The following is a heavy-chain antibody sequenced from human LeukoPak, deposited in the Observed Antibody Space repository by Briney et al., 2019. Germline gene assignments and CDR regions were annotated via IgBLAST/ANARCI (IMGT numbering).Heavy chain of an antibody. CDR2: INPSGGST. CDR3: ARDVSMVRGVRRGHFDY. D-gene: IGHD3-10*01. Sequence: ASVKVSCKASGYTFTSYYMHLVRQAPGQGLEWMGIINPSGGSTSYAQKFQGRVTMTRDTSTSTVYMELSILRSEDTAVYYCARDVSMVRGVRRGHFDYWGQGTLVTVSS. V-gene: IGHV1-46*01. J-gene: IGHJ4*02. CDR1: GYTFTSYY.